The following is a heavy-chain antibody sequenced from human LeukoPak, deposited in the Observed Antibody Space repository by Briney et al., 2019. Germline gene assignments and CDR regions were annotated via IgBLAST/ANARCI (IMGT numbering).Heavy chain of an antibody. CDR3: AKGHDSSGYYTGTFDY. CDR1: GFTFSSYA. J-gene: IGHJ4*02. Sequence: GGSLRLSCAASGFTFSSYAMSWVRQAPGKGLEWVSAISGSGGSTYYADSVKGRFTISRDNSKNTLYLQMNSLRAENTAVYYCAKGHDSSGYYTGTFDYWGQGTLVTVSS. CDR2: ISGSGGST. D-gene: IGHD3-22*01. V-gene: IGHV3-23*01.